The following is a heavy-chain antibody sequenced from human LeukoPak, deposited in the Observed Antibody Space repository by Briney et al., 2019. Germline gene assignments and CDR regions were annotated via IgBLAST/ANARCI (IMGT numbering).Heavy chain of an antibody. D-gene: IGHD3-16*02. V-gene: IGHV1-2*02. CDR3: ARGDRRGSYRPLGY. Sequence: ASVKVSCKASGYTFTGYYMHWVRQAPGQGLEWMGWINPNSGGTNYAQKVQGRVTMTRDTSISTAYMELSRLRSDDTAVYYCARGDRRGSYRPLGYWGQGTLVTVSS. CDR1: GYTFTGYY. CDR2: INPNSGGT. J-gene: IGHJ4*02.